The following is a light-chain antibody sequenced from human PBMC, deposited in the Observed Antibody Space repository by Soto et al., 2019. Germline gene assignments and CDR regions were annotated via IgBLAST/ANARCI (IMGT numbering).Light chain of an antibody. Sequence: QSVLTQPPSASGSPGQSVTISCTGASSDVGSYNFVSWYQQHPGKAPKLLIYDVTQRPSGVPDRFSGSKSGNTASLTVSGLLAEDEADYYCTSYAGSTITVVFGGGTKVTVL. CDR2: DVT. CDR3: TSYAGSTITVV. V-gene: IGLV2-8*01. J-gene: IGLJ2*01. CDR1: SSDVGSYNF.